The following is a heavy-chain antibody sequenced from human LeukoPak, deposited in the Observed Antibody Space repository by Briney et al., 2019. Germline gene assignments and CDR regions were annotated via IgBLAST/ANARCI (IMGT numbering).Heavy chain of an antibody. CDR3: AKATGRVMTTVTTGGGY. CDR1: GFTFSSYA. V-gene: IGHV3-23*01. D-gene: IGHD4-17*01. Sequence: GGSLRLSCAASGFTFSSYAMSWVRQAPGKGLEWVSSISGSGDSTYYADSVEGRFTISRDNSKNTLFLQMNSLRAEDTAVYYCAKATGRVMTTVTTGGGYWGQGTLVTVSS. CDR2: ISGSGDST. J-gene: IGHJ4*02.